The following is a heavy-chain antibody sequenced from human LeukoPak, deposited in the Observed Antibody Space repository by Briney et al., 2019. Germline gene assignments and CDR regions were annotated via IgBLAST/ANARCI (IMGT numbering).Heavy chain of an antibody. J-gene: IGHJ3*02. CDR1: GGSISSYY. CDR2: IYYSGST. Sequence: SETLSLTCTVSGGSISSYYWSWIRQPPGKGLEWIGYIYYSGSTNYNPSLKSRVTISVDTSKNQFSLKLSSVTAADTAVYYCAREGYVEMATSDAFDIWGQGTMVTASS. CDR3: AREGYVEMATSDAFDI. V-gene: IGHV4-59*01. D-gene: IGHD5-24*01.